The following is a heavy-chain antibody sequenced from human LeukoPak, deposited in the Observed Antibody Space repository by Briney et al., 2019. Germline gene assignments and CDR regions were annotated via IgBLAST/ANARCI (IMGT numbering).Heavy chain of an antibody. J-gene: IGHJ6*03. Sequence: SETLSLTCTVSGYSISSGYYWGWIRQPPGKGLEWIGSIYHSGSTYYNPSLKSRVTMSVDTSKNQFSLKLSSVTAADTAVYYCARDGGRYYGSGSYPNYYYYYYMDVWGKGTTVTISS. CDR2: IYHSGST. CDR1: GYSISSGYY. CDR3: ARDGGRYYGSGSYPNYYYYYYMDV. D-gene: IGHD3-10*01. V-gene: IGHV4-38-2*02.